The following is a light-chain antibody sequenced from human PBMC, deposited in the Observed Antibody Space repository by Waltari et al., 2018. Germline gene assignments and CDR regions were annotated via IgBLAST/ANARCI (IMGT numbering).Light chain of an antibody. V-gene: IGLV2-11*01. CDR1: SSDVGGYDY. J-gene: IGLJ3*02. CDR2: EVS. Sequence: QSALTQPRSVSGSPGQSVTISCTGASSDVGGYDYVSWYQQHPGKAPKVLIYEVSLRPSGVPDRFSGSKSGNTASLTISELQADDESVYYCCSYAGSHSWVFGGGTRLTVL. CDR3: CSYAGSHSWV.